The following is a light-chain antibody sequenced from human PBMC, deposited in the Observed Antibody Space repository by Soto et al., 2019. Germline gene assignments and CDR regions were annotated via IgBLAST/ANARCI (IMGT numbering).Light chain of an antibody. CDR1: QSISTY. CDR2: TAP. V-gene: IGKV1-39*01. CDR3: QQSYSTPPT. Sequence: DIQMTQSPSSLSASVGDRVTITCRASQSISTYLNWYQQKLGEAPNLLIYTAPTLQSGVPSRFSGSGSGTDFTLTISSLRPEDFATYYCQQSYSTPPTFGRGTKLEIK. J-gene: IGKJ2*01.